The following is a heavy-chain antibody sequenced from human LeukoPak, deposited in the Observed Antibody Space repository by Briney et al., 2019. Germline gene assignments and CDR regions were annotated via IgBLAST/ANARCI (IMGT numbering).Heavy chain of an antibody. Sequence: SMKVSCKASGGTFSSYAISWVRQAPGQGLEWMGGIIPIFGTANYAQKFQGRVTITADESTSTAYMELSSLRSEDTAVYYCARLVSGLAIFGVVTQNYGMDVWGQGTTVTVSS. V-gene: IGHV1-69*13. CDR3: ARLVSGLAIFGVVTQNYGMDV. J-gene: IGHJ6*02. D-gene: IGHD3-3*01. CDR1: GGTFSSYA. CDR2: IIPIFGTA.